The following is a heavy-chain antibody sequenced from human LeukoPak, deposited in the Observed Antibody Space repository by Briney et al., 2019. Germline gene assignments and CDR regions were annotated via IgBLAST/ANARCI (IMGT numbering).Heavy chain of an antibody. V-gene: IGHV3-21*01. CDR3: ARDPLNWGPRDYYYYGMDV. J-gene: IGHJ6*02. CDR2: ISSSSSYI. D-gene: IGHD7-27*01. CDR1: GFTFSSYS. Sequence: PGGSLRLSCAASGFTFSSYSMNWVRQAPGKGLEWVSAISSSSSYIYYADSVKGRFTISRDNAKNSLYLQMNSLRAEDTAVYYCARDPLNWGPRDYYYYGMDVWGLGTTVTVSS.